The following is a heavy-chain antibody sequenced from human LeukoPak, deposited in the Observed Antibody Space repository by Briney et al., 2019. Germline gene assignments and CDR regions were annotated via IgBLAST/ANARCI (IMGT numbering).Heavy chain of an antibody. J-gene: IGHJ4*02. CDR3: VRSSGRSKFDY. CDR1: GYTFTNYY. Sequence: ASVKVSCKASGYTFTNYYIHWVRQAPGQGLEWMGWINPKNSGTKYPQNFQGRVTMTRDTSLSTAYMELSGLRFDDTAMYYCVRSSGRSKFDYWGQGTLVTVSS. D-gene: IGHD3-22*01. V-gene: IGHV1-2*02. CDR2: INPKNSGT.